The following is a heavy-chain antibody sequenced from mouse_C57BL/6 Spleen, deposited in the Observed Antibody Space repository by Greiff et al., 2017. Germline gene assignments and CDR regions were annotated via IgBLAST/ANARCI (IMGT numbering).Heavy chain of an antibody. CDR1: GYAFTNYL. CDR2: INPGSGGT. D-gene: IGHD2-4*01. Sequence: VQLQQSGAELVRPGTSVKVSCKASGYAFTNYLIEWVKQRPGQGLEWIGVINPGSGGTNYNEKFKGKATLTADKSSSTAYMQLSSLTSEDSAVYFCARTYYDYEENFAYWGQGTLVTVSA. V-gene: IGHV1-54*01. J-gene: IGHJ3*01. CDR3: ARTYYDYEENFAY.